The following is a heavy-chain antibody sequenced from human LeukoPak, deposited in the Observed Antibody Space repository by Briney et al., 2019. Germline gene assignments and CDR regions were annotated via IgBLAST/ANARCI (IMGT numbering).Heavy chain of an antibody. CDR2: VYYSGST. D-gene: IGHD4-17*01. V-gene: IGHV4-31*03. CDR1: GDSISSGGYY. Sequence: SETLSLTCTVSGDSISSGGYYWSWIRQHPGKGLEWIGYVYYSGSTYYNPSLKSRVTISVDTSKNQFSLKLSSVTAADTAVYYCATMTTVTSRFDPWGQGTLVTVSS. J-gene: IGHJ5*02. CDR3: ATMTTVTSRFDP.